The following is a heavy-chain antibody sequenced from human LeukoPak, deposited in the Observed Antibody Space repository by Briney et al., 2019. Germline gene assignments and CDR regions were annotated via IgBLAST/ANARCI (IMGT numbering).Heavy chain of an antibody. D-gene: IGHD2-2*01. Sequence: SETLSLTCTVSGGSISSYYWSWIRQSPGKGLEYIGYIYSGGGTTSSPSLRSRVTISVDTSKNYISLKVTSVTAADTAIYYCARHNPYSSSWLDYWGQGTLVTVSS. V-gene: IGHV4-59*01. CDR1: GGSISSYY. J-gene: IGHJ4*02. CDR3: ARHNPYSSSWLDY. CDR2: IYSGGGT.